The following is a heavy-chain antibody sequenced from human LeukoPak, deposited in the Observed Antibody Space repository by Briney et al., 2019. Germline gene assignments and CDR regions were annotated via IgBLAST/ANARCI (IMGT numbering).Heavy chain of an antibody. CDR1: GASIATESYY. Sequence: SETLSLTCRVSGASIATESYYWGWIRESSGKGLEWIGGITFSGTAHYNPSLKSQVTISLGTSSNQFSLKLTFVTAADTALYYCARAPNYRRYSIHSCGQGTMVTVSS. CDR3: ARAPNYRRYSIHS. D-gene: IGHD3-16*02. V-gene: IGHV4-39*01. CDR2: ITFSGTA. J-gene: IGHJ4*02.